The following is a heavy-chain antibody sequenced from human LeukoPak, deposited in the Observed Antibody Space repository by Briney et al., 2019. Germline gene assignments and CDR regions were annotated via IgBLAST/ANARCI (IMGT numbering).Heavy chain of an antibody. CDR3: AVQQSYAFDI. J-gene: IGHJ3*02. CDR1: GFTFSSYW. D-gene: IGHD6-13*01. V-gene: IGHV3-74*01. Sequence: GGSLRLSCAASGFTFSSYWMHWVRQAPGKGLVWVSRISSDGSTTSYADSVKGRFTISRDNAKNTLSLQMNSLRTDDTAVYYCAVQQSYAFDIWGQGTMATVSS. CDR2: ISSDGSTT.